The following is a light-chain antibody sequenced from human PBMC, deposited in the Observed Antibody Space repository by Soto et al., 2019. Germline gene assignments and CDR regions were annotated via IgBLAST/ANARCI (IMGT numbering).Light chain of an antibody. J-gene: IGKJ2*01. CDR2: GAS. CDR1: QSVGNSY. V-gene: IGKV3-20*01. Sequence: EIVLTQSPGTLSLSPGERATLSCRASQSVGNSYLAWYQQKPGQAPRLLIYGASTRATGIPDRISGRGSGTDFTLTISRLEPEDFAVYYCQQYGSSPNTFGQGPRWIS. CDR3: QQYGSSPNT.